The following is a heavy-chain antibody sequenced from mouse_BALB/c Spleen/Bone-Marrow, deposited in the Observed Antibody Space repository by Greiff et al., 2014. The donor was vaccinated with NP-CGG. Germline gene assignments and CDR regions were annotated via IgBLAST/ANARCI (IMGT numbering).Heavy chain of an antibody. CDR2: IRNKANGYTT. CDR3: ARDTGRYDVAWFAY. Sequence: EVQLQQSGGGLVQPGGSLRLSCATSGFTYTDYYMSWVRQPPGKALEWLGFIRNKANGYTTEYSASVKGRFTISRDNSQSILYLQMNTLRAEDSATYYCARDTGRYDVAWFAYWGQGTLVTVSA. D-gene: IGHD2-14*01. J-gene: IGHJ3*01. V-gene: IGHV7-3*02. CDR1: GFTYTDYY.